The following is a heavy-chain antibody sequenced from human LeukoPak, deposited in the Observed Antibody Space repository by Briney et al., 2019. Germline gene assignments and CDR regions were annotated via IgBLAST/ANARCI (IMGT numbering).Heavy chain of an antibody. Sequence: ASVKVSCKASGYPFTGYYLHWVRQAPGQGLEWTGWINPNSCFTNYAQKFQGRVTMTRDTSISTAYMELSRLRSDDTAVYYCARLADCSSSSCRSFDYWGQGTLVTVSS. V-gene: IGHV1-2*02. CDR2: INPNSCFT. CDR3: ARLADCSSSSCRSFDY. J-gene: IGHJ4*02. D-gene: IGHD2-2*01. CDR1: GYPFTGYY.